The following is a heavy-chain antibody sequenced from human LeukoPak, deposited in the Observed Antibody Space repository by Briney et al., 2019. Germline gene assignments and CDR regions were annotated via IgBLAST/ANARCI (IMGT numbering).Heavy chain of an antibody. Sequence: GGSLRLSCAASGFTFSSYEMNWVRQAPGKGLEWVSYISSSGSTIYYADSVKGRFTISRDNAKNSLYLQMNSLRAEDTAVYYCARDYGSGSYCYFDYWGQGTLVTVSS. D-gene: IGHD3-10*01. CDR3: ARDYGSGSYCYFDY. CDR2: ISSSGSTI. CDR1: GFTFSSYE. V-gene: IGHV3-48*03. J-gene: IGHJ4*02.